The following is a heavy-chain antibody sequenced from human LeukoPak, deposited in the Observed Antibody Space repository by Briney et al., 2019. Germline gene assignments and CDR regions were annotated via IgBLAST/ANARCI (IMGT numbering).Heavy chain of an antibody. Sequence: SETLSLTCTVSGGSISSGYYWGWIRQPPGKCLEWSGRIYHGGSTYYKPSLRSAITTSVETTNNQFSLKFTSVAAAETPPYFCARVRLWFGDHLDDYWGQGTLVTVSS. CDR2: IYHGGST. J-gene: IGHJ4*02. V-gene: IGHV4-38-2*02. CDR1: GGSISSGYY. D-gene: IGHD3-3*01. CDR3: ARVRLWFGDHLDDY.